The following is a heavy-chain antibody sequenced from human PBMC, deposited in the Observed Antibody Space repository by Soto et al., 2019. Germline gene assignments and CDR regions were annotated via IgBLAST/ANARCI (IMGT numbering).Heavy chain of an antibody. J-gene: IGHJ3*02. Sequence: QVQLVQSGAEVKKPGSSVKVSCKASGGTFSSYAISWVRQAPGQGLEWMGGIIPIFGTANYAQKFQGRVTLTADESTSTAYMELSSLRPEDTAVYYCARERWELPHDAFDIWGQGTMVTVSS. CDR3: ARERWELPHDAFDI. V-gene: IGHV1-69*12. CDR2: IIPIFGTA. CDR1: GGTFSSYA. D-gene: IGHD1-26*01.